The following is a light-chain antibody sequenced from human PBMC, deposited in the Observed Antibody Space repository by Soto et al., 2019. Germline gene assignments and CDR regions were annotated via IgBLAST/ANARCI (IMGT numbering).Light chain of an antibody. J-gene: IGLJ3*02. CDR2: EDN. CDR3: CAYAGSTTWV. CDR1: SSDVGGYNF. Sequence: QSALTQPASVSGSPGQSITISCTGTSSDVGGYNFVSWHQQHPGKSPKVMIYEDNKRPSGVSDRFSGSKSGNTASLTISGLQTDDEADYYCCAYAGSTTWVFGGGTKLTVL. V-gene: IGLV2-23*01.